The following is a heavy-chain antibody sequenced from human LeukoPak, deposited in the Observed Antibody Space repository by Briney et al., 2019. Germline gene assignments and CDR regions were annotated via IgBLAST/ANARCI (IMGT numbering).Heavy chain of an antibody. Sequence: GGSLRLSCAASGLSVSSFAMRWVRQGPARGLEWVSSIKGSGETFYADSVKGRFTLSIDNSRNTVYFQLNNLRVENTAIYYCAKASWVSSTDAVRWGQGNLVTVSS. V-gene: IGHV3-23*01. CDR2: IKGSGET. CDR1: GLSVSSFA. CDR3: AKASWVSSTDAVR. D-gene: IGHD6-19*01. J-gene: IGHJ4*02.